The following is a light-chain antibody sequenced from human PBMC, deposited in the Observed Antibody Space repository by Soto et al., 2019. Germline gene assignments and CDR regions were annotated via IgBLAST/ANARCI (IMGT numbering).Light chain of an antibody. CDR2: YIS. CDR1: HVAGSY. Sequence: IHTALSPGPPSVPPGETASLSCRARHVAGSYLAWYKQKPGQAHRLLIYYISTSATGIPASLSGSGSGTEFTLTINSLQSEDCAVYYCQQHNQWPITFGQGTRLEI. J-gene: IGKJ5*01. V-gene: IGKV3D-15*01. CDR3: QQHNQWPIT.